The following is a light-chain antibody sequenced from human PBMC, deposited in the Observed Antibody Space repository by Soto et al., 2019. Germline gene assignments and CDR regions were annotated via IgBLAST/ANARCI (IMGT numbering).Light chain of an antibody. Sequence: EIVLTQSPGTVSLSPGERATLSCRASQSVSSSYLAWYQQKPGLAPRLLIYGASSRATGIPDRFSGSGSGTDFTLTISRLEPEDFAVYYCQQCGSSRTFGQGTKVDIK. J-gene: IGKJ1*01. CDR2: GAS. CDR1: QSVSSSY. V-gene: IGKV3-20*01. CDR3: QQCGSSRT.